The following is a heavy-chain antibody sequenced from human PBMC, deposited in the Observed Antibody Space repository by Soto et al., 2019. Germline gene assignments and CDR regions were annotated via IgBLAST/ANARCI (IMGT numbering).Heavy chain of an antibody. CDR3: ARVRPGYFDL. CDR1: GGSISSGGYY. J-gene: IGHJ2*01. CDR2: IYYSGSA. Sequence: PSETLSLTCTVSGGSISSGGYYWSWIRQHPGKGLEWIGYIYYSGSAYYNPSLKSRVTISVDTSKNQFSLNLRFVTAADTAVYYCARVRPGYFDLWGRGTLVTVSS. V-gene: IGHV4-30-4*08.